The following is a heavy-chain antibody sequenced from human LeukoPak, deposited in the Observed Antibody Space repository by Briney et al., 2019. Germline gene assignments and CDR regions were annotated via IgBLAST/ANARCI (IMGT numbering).Heavy chain of an antibody. CDR3: ARARTGYFDY. CDR2: IKEDGSEK. J-gene: IGHJ4*02. Sequence: GGSLRLSCAASGFTFSSYWMNWVRQAPGKGLEWVAIIKEDGSEKYYVDSVKGRFTISRDNAKNSLYLQMNSLRAEDTAVYYCARARTGYFDYWGQGTLVTVST. D-gene: IGHD1-14*01. V-gene: IGHV3-7*04. CDR1: GFTFSSYW.